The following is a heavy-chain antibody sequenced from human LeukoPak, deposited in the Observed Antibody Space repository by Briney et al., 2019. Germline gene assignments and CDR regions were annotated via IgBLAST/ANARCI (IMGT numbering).Heavy chain of an antibody. J-gene: IGHJ4*02. V-gene: IGHV1-69*04. D-gene: IGHD6-13*01. CDR3: ARAQGGYSSSWYPDY. CDR1: GGTFSSYA. CDR2: IIPILGIA. Sequence: SVKVSCKASGGTFSSYAISWVRQALGQGLEWMGRIIPILGIANYAQKFQGRVTITADKSTSTAYMELSSLRSEDTAVYYCARAQGGYSSSWYPDYWGQGTLVTVSS.